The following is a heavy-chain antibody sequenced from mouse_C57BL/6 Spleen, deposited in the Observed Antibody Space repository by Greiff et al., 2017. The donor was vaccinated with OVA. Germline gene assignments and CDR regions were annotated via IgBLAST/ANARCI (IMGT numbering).Heavy chain of an antibody. CDR3: ARYHYYGSSAMDY. CDR1: GYTFTDYY. D-gene: IGHD1-1*01. V-gene: IGHV1-19*01. CDR2: INPYNGGT. Sequence: VQLQQSGPVLVKPGASVKMSCKASGYTFTDYYMNWVKQSHGKSLEWIGVINPYNGGTSYNQKFKGKATLTVDKSSSTAYMELNSLTSEDSAVYYGARYHYYGSSAMDYWGQGTSVTVSS. J-gene: IGHJ4*01.